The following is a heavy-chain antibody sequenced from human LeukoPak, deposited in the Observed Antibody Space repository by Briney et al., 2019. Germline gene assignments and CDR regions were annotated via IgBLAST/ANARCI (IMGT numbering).Heavy chain of an antibody. V-gene: IGHV4-39*07. CDR1: GGSISSSSYY. CDR3: AGEIYSSSWYRSYYYYYYMDV. D-gene: IGHD6-13*01. Sequence: SETLSLTCTVSGGSISSSSYYWGWIRQPPGKGLEWIGSIYYSGSTYYNPSLKSRVTISVDTSKNQFSLKLSSVTAADTAVYYCAGEIYSSSWYRSYYYYYYMDVWGKGTTVTVSS. J-gene: IGHJ6*03. CDR2: IYYSGST.